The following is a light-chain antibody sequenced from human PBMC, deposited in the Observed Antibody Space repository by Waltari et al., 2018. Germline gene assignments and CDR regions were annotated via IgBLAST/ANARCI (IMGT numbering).Light chain of an antibody. Sequence: QSALTQPASVSGSPGPSITIPCTGSTPDVWGSHLVSWYRQFPNKAPKLIIYEGTRRPSGVSSRFSASKSGNTASLTISGLQAEDEALYFCSSYARSDNSVLFGGGTQLSVL. CDR3: SSYARSDNSVL. J-gene: IGLJ2*01. CDR1: TPDVWGSHL. V-gene: IGLV2-23*01. CDR2: EGT.